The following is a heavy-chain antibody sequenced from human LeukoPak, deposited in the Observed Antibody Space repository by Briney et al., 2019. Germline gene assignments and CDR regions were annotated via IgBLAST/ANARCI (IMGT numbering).Heavy chain of an antibody. CDR2: INNDGSST. D-gene: IGHD2-15*01. V-gene: IGHV3-74*01. CDR3: VRDGGGYAMDV. CDR1: GFTFSSYW. Sequence: GGSLRLSCAASGFTFSSYWIHWVRQAPGKGLLWLSRINNDGSSTSYADSVKGRFTISRDNAKSTAHLQVTGLRAEDTAVFYCVRDGGGYAMDVRGQGTAVTVSS. J-gene: IGHJ6*02.